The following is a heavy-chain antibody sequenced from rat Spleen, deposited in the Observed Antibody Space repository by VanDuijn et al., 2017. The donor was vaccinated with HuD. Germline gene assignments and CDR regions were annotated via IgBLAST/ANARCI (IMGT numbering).Heavy chain of an antibody. D-gene: IGHD1-2*01. V-gene: IGHV2-30*01. CDR3: ARDGSAGDFDY. CDR2: IWTGGNT. CDR1: GFSLTTYN. Sequence: QVQLKESGPGLVQPSQTLSLTCIVSGFSLTTYNVHWVRRPTGKALEWLGVIWTGGNTDYNSAFKSRLSFSRDPSKSQFFLRMDSLQTEDTATYYCARDGSAGDFDYWGQGVMVTVSS. J-gene: IGHJ2*01.